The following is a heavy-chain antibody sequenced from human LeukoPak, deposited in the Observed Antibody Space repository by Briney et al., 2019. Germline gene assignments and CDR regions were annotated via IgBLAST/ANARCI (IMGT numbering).Heavy chain of an antibody. CDR1: GGSFSDYY. CDR2: INHSGST. J-gene: IGHJ4*02. CDR3: ARDGYNRDGC. V-gene: IGHV4-34*01. Sequence: SETLSLTCAVYGGSFSDYYWSWIRQPPGKGLEWIGEINHSGSTNYNPSLKSRVTISVDTSKNQFSLKLTSVTAADTAVYYCARDGYNRDGCWGQGTLVTVSS. D-gene: IGHD5-24*01.